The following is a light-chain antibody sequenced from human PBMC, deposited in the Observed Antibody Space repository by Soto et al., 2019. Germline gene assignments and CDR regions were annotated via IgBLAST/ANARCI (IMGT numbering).Light chain of an antibody. Sequence: EILMTQSPATLSVSPGERATLSCRATQSISTNLAWYQQKPGQAPRLLIFGASTRATGIPARFSGSGSGTEFTLTISSLQSEDFAVYYCQNYNNWPSWTFGQGTKVE. CDR2: GAS. V-gene: IGKV3-15*01. J-gene: IGKJ1*01. CDR1: QSISTN. CDR3: QNYNNWPSWT.